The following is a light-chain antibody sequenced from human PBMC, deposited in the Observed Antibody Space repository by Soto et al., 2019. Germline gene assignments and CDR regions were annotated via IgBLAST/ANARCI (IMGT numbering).Light chain of an antibody. V-gene: IGLV2-14*03. J-gene: IGLJ3*02. CDR1: SNDVGAFNY. CDR3: SSYTTSNTWV. CDR2: GVS. Sequence: QSVLTQPASVSGSPGQSITISCTGSSNDVGAFNYASWYRHSPGEAPKVLIRGVSIRPSGVSIRFSASKSANTASLTISGLQAEDEALYYCSSYTTSNTWVFGGGTKLTVL.